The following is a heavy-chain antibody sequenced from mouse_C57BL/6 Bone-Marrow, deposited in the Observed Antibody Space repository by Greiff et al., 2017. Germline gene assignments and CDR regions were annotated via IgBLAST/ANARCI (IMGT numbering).Heavy chain of an antibody. J-gene: IGHJ4*01. Sequence: EVQRVESGGGLVKPGGSPKLSCAASGFTFSSYAMSWVRQTPEKRLEWVATISDGGSYTYYPDNVKGRFTISRDNAKNNLYLQMSHLKSEDTAMYYCARGPLDYWGQGTSVTVSS. V-gene: IGHV5-4*01. CDR1: GFTFSSYA. CDR3: ARGPLDY. CDR2: ISDGGSYT.